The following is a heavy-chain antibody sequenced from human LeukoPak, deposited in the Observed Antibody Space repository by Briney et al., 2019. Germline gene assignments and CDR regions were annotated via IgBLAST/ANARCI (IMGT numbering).Heavy chain of an antibody. J-gene: IGHJ4*02. CDR2: IYSGGST. V-gene: IGHV3-53*01. CDR1: GFTVSSNY. CDR3: AILDSIGWYVFDY. D-gene: IGHD6-19*01. Sequence: PGGSLRLSCAVSGFTVSSNYMSWVRQAPGKGLDWVSAIYSGGSTYYADSVKGRFTISRDNSKNTLYLQMISLRAEDTAVYYCAILDSIGWYVFDYWGQGTLVTVSS.